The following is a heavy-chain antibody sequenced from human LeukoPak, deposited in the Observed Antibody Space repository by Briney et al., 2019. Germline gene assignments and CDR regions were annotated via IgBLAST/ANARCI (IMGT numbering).Heavy chain of an antibody. V-gene: IGHV4-34*01. D-gene: IGHD3-22*01. Sequence: NPSETLSLTCAVYGESFSDYYWSWIRQPPGKGLEWIGEINHSGSTNYNPSLKSRVTISIDTSKNQYFLNLSSVTAADTAVYYCARDRDDTPFDYWGQGTLVTVSS. CDR2: INHSGST. CDR3: ARDRDDTPFDY. J-gene: IGHJ4*02. CDR1: GESFSDYY.